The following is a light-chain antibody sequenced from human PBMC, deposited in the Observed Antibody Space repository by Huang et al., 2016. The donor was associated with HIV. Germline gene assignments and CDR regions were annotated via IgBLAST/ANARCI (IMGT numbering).Light chain of an antibody. Sequence: DIQMTQSPSSLSASVGDRVTITCRARQTISSYLNWYQQKPGKAPKLLIYTASTLQSGVPSRFSGSGSGTHFTLTISSLQLEDFATYYCQQSYNTPVTFGQGTKLEIK. J-gene: IGKJ2*01. CDR1: QTISSY. V-gene: IGKV1-39*01. CDR2: TAS. CDR3: QQSYNTPVT.